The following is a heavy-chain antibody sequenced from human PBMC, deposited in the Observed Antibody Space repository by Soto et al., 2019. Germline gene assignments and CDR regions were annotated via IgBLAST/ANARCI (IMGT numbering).Heavy chain of an antibody. CDR3: ASWPRVHLYMVGGASYYMEV. CDR2: IYYSGST. Sequence: SETLSLTCTVSGGSISSYYWSWIRQPPGKGLEWIGYIYYSGSTNYNPSLKSRVTISVDTSKNQFSLKLSSVTAADTAVYYCASWPRVHLYMVGGASYYMEVWGKGTTVNVSS. CDR1: GGSISSYY. J-gene: IGHJ6*03. V-gene: IGHV4-59*01. D-gene: IGHD3-10*01.